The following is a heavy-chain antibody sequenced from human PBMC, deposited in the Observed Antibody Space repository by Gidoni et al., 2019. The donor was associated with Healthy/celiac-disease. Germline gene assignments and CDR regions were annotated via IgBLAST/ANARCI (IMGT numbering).Heavy chain of an antibody. D-gene: IGHD1-26*01. V-gene: IGHV6-1*01. CDR2: TYYRSKWYN. CDR3: ARVVVGATRGEAFDI. Sequence: SLEWLGRTYYRSKWYNDYAVSVKSRITINPDTSKNQFSLQLNSVTPEDTAVYYCARVVVGATRGEAFDIWGQGTMVTVSS. J-gene: IGHJ3*02.